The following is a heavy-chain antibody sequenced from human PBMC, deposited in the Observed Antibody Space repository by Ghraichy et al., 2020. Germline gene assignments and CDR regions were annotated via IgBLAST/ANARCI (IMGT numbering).Heavy chain of an antibody. D-gene: IGHD1-1*01. CDR1: GGSFSDYY. Sequence: ESLNISCAVYGGSFSDYYWSWIRQPPGKGLEWIGEINHSGYTNYNPSLKSRVTISVDTSKNQFSLKLSSVTAADTAVYYCARGGGTGTSSREGDVWGQGTTVTVSS. J-gene: IGHJ6*02. V-gene: IGHV4-34*01. CDR3: ARGGGTGTSSREGDV. CDR2: INHSGYT.